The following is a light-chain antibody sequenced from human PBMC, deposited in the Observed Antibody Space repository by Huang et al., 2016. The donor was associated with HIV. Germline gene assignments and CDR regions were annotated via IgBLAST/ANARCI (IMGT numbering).Light chain of an antibody. CDR1: QSVGNY. Sequence: IVLTQSPAILSWYPGERVTLSCRASQSVGNYIAWYQQHPGQSPKLLIYDTSNRATGTPGRFSGSGSGTDFTLTISSLQSEDFAVYYCQQRSSGVTFGGGTKVQVK. J-gene: IGKJ4*01. CDR2: DTS. CDR3: QQRSSGVT. V-gene: IGKV3-11*01.